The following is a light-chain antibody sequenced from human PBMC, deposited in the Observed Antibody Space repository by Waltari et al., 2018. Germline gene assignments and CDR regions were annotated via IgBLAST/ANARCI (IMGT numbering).Light chain of an antibody. CDR1: SRDVGLSKI. CDR3: CSYAGGRRV. V-gene: IGLV2-23*01. J-gene: IGLJ3*02. CDR2: EGT. Sequence: QSDLTQPASVSASPGQSTTIPCTGISRDVGLSKILSWYQRHPGKAPRLMIYEGTKRPSGFSNRFSGSKSGNTASLTISGLQSEDEADYYCCSYAGGRRVFGGGTKLTVL.